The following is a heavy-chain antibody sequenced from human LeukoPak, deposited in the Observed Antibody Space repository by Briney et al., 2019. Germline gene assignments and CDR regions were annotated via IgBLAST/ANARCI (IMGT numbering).Heavy chain of an antibody. Sequence: GGSLRLSCAASGFTFSSYAMSWVRQAPGKGLEWVSAISGSGGSTYYADSVKGRFTISRDNSKNTLYLQMNSLRAEDTAVYYCAKDVGHTIFGVVTNYFDYWGQGTLVTVSS. CDR2: ISGSGGST. CDR1: GFTFSSYA. V-gene: IGHV3-23*01. J-gene: IGHJ4*02. D-gene: IGHD3-3*01. CDR3: AKDVGHTIFGVVTNYFDY.